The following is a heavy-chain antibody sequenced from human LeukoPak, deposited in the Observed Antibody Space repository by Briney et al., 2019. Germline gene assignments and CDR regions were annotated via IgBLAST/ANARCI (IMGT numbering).Heavy chain of an antibody. D-gene: IGHD2-2*01. CDR1: GFTFSSYA. Sequence: HTGGSLRLSSAAPGFTFSSYAMSWVRQAPGKGLKWVSTINDNGDGTYYADSVKGRFTISRDNSYNTVSLQMNSPRDEDTGVYYCAKDKHYCSSTSCYLYYFDYWGQGTLVTVSS. V-gene: IGHV3-23*01. CDR2: INDNGDGT. J-gene: IGHJ4*02. CDR3: AKDKHYCSSTSCYLYYFDY.